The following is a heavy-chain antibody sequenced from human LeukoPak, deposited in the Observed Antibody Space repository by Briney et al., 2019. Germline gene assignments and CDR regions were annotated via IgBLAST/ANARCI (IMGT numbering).Heavy chain of an antibody. J-gene: IGHJ5*02. Sequence: GGSLRLSCAASGFTVSSNYMNWVRQAPGKGLEWVSSISSSSSYIYYADSVKGRFTISRDNAKNSLYLQMNSLRAEDTAVYYCARVDTATNWFDPWGQGTLVTVSS. D-gene: IGHD5-18*01. CDR2: ISSSSSYI. V-gene: IGHV3-21*01. CDR3: ARVDTATNWFDP. CDR1: GFTVSSNY.